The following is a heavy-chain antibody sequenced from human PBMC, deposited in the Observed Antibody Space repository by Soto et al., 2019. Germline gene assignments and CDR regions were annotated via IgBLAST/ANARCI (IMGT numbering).Heavy chain of an antibody. V-gene: IGHV3-23*01. CDR2: ISGNGGST. J-gene: IGHJ4*02. D-gene: IGHD6-6*01. CDR1: GFTFSTYA. Sequence: LRLSCAASGFTFSTYAMTWVRQAPGKGLEWVSSISGNGGSTYYADSVKGRFTISRDNSKNTLYIQMNSLRAEDTAQYYCARYVMYSSSPPDYWGPGTLVTVSS. CDR3: ARYVMYSSSPPDY.